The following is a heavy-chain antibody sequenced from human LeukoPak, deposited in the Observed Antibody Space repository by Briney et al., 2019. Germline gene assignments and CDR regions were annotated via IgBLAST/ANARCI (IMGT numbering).Heavy chain of an antibody. CDR2: TYYRSKWYN. V-gene: IGHV6-1*01. D-gene: IGHD3-3*01. Sequence: SQTLSLTCAISGDSVSSNSAAWNWIRQSPSRGLEWLGRTYYRSKWYNDYAVSVKSRITINPDTSKNQFSLQLNSVTPEDTAVYYCARRRITIFGVVITQTKNWFDPWGQGTLVTVSS. CDR3: ARRRITIFGVVITQTKNWFDP. CDR1: GDSVSSNSAA. J-gene: IGHJ5*02.